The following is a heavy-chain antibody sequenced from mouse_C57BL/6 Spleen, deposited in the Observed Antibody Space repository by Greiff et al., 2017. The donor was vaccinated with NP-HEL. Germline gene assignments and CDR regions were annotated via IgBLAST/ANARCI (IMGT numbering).Heavy chain of an antibody. CDR3: ARRGQLYAMDY. Sequence: QVQLQQPGAELVRPGTSVKLSCKASGYTFTSYWMHWVKQRPGQGLEWIGVIDPSDSYTNYNQKFKGKATLTVDTSSSTAYMQLSSLTSEDSAVYYCARRGQLYAMDYWGQGTSVTVSS. CDR2: IDPSDSYT. V-gene: IGHV1-59*01. CDR1: GYTFTSYW. J-gene: IGHJ4*01. D-gene: IGHD3-3*01.